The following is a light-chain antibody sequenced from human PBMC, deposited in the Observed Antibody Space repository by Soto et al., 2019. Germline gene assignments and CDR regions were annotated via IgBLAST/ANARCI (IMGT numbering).Light chain of an antibody. CDR1: NSDVGAYNY. CDR3: SSYAGGSKVV. CDR2: EVT. Sequence: QSALTQPPSASGSPGQSVTISCTGTNSDVGAYNYVSWYQQHPGKAPKLMIYEVTKRPSGVPDRFSGSKSGNTASLNVSGLQAEDEADYYCSSYAGGSKVVFGGGSKLTVL. J-gene: IGLJ3*02. V-gene: IGLV2-8*01.